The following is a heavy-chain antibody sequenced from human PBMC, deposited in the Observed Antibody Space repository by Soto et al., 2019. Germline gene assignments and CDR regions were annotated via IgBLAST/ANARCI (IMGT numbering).Heavy chain of an antibody. D-gene: IGHD3-10*01. V-gene: IGHV3-7*01. CDR2: IKQDGSEK. CDR3: ARGQLLWFGEFLDY. Sequence: EVQLVESGGGLVQPGGSLRLSCAASGFTFSSYWMSWVRQAPGKGLEWVANIKQDGSEKYYVDSVKGRFTISRDNAKNSLYLQMNSLRAEDTAVYYCARGQLLWFGEFLDYWGQGTLVTVSS. CDR1: GFTFSSYW. J-gene: IGHJ4*02.